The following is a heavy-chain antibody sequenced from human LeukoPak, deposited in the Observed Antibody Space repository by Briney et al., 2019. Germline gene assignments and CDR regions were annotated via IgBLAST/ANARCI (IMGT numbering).Heavy chain of an antibody. Sequence: GGSLRLSCAASEFTVSSNYMSWVRQAPGKGLEWVSVIYSGDNTYYADSVKGRFTITRDNSNNTLYLQMNSLRAEDTAVYYCARYPPYCTSTSCYGHDAFDIWGQGTMVTVSS. CDR3: ARYPPYCTSTSCYGHDAFDI. V-gene: IGHV3-66*01. D-gene: IGHD2-2*01. CDR1: EFTVSSNY. J-gene: IGHJ3*02. CDR2: IYSGDNT.